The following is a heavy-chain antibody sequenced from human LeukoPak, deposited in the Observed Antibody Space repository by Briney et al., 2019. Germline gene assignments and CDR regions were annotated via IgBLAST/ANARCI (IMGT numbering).Heavy chain of an antibody. V-gene: IGHV3-74*01. CDR3: ARDPRNVGLAP. Sequence: GGSLRLSCVASGFSLSGYWMYWVRQAPGRGLMYISRNNGDGSTTNYADVVKGRFTMSRDNVKNTLYLQMNSLRVEDTAVYYCARDPRNVGLAPWGQGTLVTVSS. J-gene: IGHJ5*02. D-gene: IGHD2-15*01. CDR1: GFSLSGYW. CDR2: NNGDGSTT.